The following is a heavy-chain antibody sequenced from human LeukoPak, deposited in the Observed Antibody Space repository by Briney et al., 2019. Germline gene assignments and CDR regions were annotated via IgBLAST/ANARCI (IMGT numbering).Heavy chain of an antibody. CDR2: INHSGST. J-gene: IGHJ1*01. CDR1: GGSFSGYY. CDR3: ARGLPRTMIVVAQYFQH. V-gene: IGHV4-34*01. Sequence: SETLSLTCAVYGGSFSGYYRSWIRQPPGKGLEWIGEINHSGSTNYNPSLKSRVTISVDTSKNQFSLKLSSVTAADTAVYYCARGLPRTMIVVAQYFQHWGQGTLVTVSS. D-gene: IGHD3-22*01.